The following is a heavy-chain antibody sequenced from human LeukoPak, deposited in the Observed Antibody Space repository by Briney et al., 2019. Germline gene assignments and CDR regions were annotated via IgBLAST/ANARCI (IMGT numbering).Heavy chain of an antibody. CDR2: IHYSGST. CDR1: DGSINNYY. Sequence: TSETLSLTCTVSDGSINNYYWTWIRQPPGKGLEWIGCIHYSGSTNYNPSLKSRVTISIGTSKKDFSLKLTSVTAADTAVYYCARMVDDYDWMLRAFDIWGQGTMVTVSS. CDR3: ARMVDDYDWMLRAFDI. V-gene: IGHV4-59*01. D-gene: IGHD4-17*01. J-gene: IGHJ3*02.